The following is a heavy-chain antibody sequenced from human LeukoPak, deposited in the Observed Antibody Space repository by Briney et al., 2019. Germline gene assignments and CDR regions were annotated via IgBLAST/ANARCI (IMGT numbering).Heavy chain of an antibody. CDR1: GFSFSSHG. D-gene: IGHD5-12*01. J-gene: IGHJ4*02. CDR3: AKDGAWLRFDD. CDR2: ISPGGPT. V-gene: IGHV3-23*01. Sequence: GGSLRLSCAGSGFSFSSHGLNWVRQAPGPGLEWVSVISPGGPTYYADSVKGRFTISRDDPKNTLYLQMKNLRAEDAAVYYCAKDGAWLRFDDWGQGILVTVSS.